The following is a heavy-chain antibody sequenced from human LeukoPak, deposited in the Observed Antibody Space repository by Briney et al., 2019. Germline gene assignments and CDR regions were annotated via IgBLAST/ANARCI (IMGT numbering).Heavy chain of an antibody. J-gene: IGHJ4*02. CDR3: TTTPEDYCGGDCYSGY. D-gene: IGHD2-21*02. CDR2: IKRKTDGGTT. Sequence: GGSLRLSCAASGFTFSVYYMSWARQAPGKGLEWVARIKRKTDGGTTDYAAPVKGRFTISRDDSKNTLYLQMNSLKTEDTAVYYCTTTPEDYCGGDCYSGYWGQGTLVTASS. CDR1: GFTFSVYY. V-gene: IGHV3-15*01.